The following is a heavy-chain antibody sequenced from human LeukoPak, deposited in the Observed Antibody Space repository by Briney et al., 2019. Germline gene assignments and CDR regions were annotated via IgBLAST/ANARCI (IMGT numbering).Heavy chain of an antibody. Sequence: SETLSLTCAVSGGSISSGGYSWSWIRQPPGKGLEWIGYIYYSGSTNYNPSLKSRVTISVDTSKNQFSLKLSSVTAADTAVYYCARHIVHSSGWYVRGYFDYWGQGTLVTVSS. CDR1: GGSISSGGYS. J-gene: IGHJ4*02. D-gene: IGHD6-19*01. CDR3: ARHIVHSSGWYVRGYFDY. CDR2: IYYSGST. V-gene: IGHV4-61*08.